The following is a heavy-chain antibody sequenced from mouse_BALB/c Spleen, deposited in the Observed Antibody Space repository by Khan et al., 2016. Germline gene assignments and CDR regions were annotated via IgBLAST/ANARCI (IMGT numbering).Heavy chain of an antibody. CDR1: GFDFSRYW. CDR2: INPGSSTI. J-gene: IGHJ4*01. D-gene: IGHD2-3*01. V-gene: IGHV4-2*02. Sequence: EVKLLESGGGLVQPGGSLSLSCAASGFDFSRYWMSWARQAPGKGQEWIGEINPGSSTINYTPSLKDKFIISRDNAKNTLYLQMSKVRSEDTALYYCARLGYYGAMDYWGQGTSVTVSS. CDR3: ARLGYYGAMDY.